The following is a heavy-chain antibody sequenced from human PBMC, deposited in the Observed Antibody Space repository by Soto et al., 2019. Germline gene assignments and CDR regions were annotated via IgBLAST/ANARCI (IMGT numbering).Heavy chain of an antibody. CDR3: ARRRVVVAARSYYYMDV. CDR1: GFTFSSYS. V-gene: IGHV3-21*01. D-gene: IGHD2-15*01. Sequence: EVQLVESGGGLVKPGGSLRLSCAASGFTFSSYSMNWVRQAPGKGLEWVSSISSSSSYIYYADSVKGRFTISRDNAKNSLYRQMNSLRAEDTAVYYCARRRVVVAARSYYYMDVWGKGTTVTVSS. CDR2: ISSSSSYI. J-gene: IGHJ6*03.